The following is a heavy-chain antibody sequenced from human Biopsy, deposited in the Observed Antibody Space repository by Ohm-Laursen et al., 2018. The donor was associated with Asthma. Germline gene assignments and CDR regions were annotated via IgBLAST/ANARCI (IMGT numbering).Heavy chain of an antibody. Sequence: TLSLTCTVSGGSINIGDYYWSWIRQHPVKGLEWIGHIYYSGSTYYNPSLKSRVSISLDTSKNQFSLSLTSVTAADTAVYYCARGSSSWHHGPFHYYYGLNVWGQGTTATVSS. V-gene: IGHV4-31*03. CDR3: ARGSSSWHHGPFHYYYGLNV. CDR2: IYYSGST. D-gene: IGHD6-13*01. CDR1: GGSINIGDYY. J-gene: IGHJ6*02.